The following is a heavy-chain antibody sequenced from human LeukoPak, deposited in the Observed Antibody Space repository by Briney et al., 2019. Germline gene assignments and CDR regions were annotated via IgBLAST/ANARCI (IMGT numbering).Heavy chain of an antibody. CDR3: AKAVAPTYYFDY. CDR2: ISGSGGST. Sequence: PGGSLRLSCAASGFTFSSYAMSWVRQAPGKGLEWVSAISGSGGSTYYADSVKGRFTISRDNSKSTLYLQMNSLRAEDTAVYYCAKAVAPTYYFDYWGQGTLVTVSS. D-gene: IGHD6-19*01. V-gene: IGHV3-23*01. J-gene: IGHJ4*02. CDR1: GFTFSSYA.